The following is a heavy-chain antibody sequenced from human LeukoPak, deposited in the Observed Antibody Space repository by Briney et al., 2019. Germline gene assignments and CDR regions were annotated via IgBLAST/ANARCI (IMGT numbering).Heavy chain of an antibody. Sequence: PGGSLRPSCAASGFTFSSYAMSWVRQAPGKGLEWVSAISGSGGSTYYADSVKGRFTISRDNSKNTLYLQMNSLGAEDTAVYYCAKDLERVPTTVVTLTPDYWGQGTLVTVSS. D-gene: IGHD4-23*01. CDR1: GFTFSSYA. V-gene: IGHV3-23*01. J-gene: IGHJ4*02. CDR2: ISGSGGST. CDR3: AKDLERVPTTVVTLTPDY.